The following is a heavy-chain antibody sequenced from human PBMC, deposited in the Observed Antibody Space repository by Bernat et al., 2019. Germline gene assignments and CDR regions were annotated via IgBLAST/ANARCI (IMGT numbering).Heavy chain of an antibody. V-gene: IGHV3-30*18. D-gene: IGHD3-10*01. CDR2: ISYDGSNK. J-gene: IGHJ6*02. Sequence: QVQLVESGGGVVQPGRSLRLSCAASGFTFSSYGMHWVRQAPGKGLEWVAVISYDGSNKYYADSVKGRFTISRDNSKNTLYLQMNSLRAEDTAVYYCAKDRGYEGSGRQLYYYYYGMDVWGQGTTVTVSS. CDR1: GFTFSSYG. CDR3: AKDRGYEGSGRQLYYYYYGMDV.